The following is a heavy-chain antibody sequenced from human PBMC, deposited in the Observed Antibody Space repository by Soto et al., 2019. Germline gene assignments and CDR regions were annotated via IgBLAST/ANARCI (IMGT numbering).Heavy chain of an antibody. CDR2: IYYSGST. J-gene: IGHJ4*02. CDR1: GGSISSYY. CDR3: ARDRAAMGY. Sequence: SETLSLTCTVSGGSISSYYWSWIRQPPGKGLEWIGYIYYSGSTNYNPSLKSRVTISVDTSKNQFSLKLSSVTAADTAVYYCARDRAAMGYWGQGTLVTVSS. D-gene: IGHD2-2*01. V-gene: IGHV4-59*01.